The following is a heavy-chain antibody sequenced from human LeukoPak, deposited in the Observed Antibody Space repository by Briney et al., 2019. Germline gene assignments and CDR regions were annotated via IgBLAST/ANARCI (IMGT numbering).Heavy chain of an antibody. CDR1: GGTFSSYA. CDR2: IIPIFGTS. Sequence: WASVKVSCKASGGTFSSYAISWVRQAPGQGLEWMGGIIPIFGTSNYAQKFQDRVTITADESTSTAYMELSSLRSEDTAVYYCARSGSGWLKSPRVYHYWGQGTLVTVSS. V-gene: IGHV1-69*13. D-gene: IGHD6-19*01. CDR3: ARSGSGWLKSPRVYHY. J-gene: IGHJ4*02.